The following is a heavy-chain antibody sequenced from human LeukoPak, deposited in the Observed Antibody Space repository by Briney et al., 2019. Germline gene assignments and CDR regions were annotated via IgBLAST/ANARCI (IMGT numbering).Heavy chain of an antibody. CDR1: GGSLSSYY. CDR3: ARHHDGGPKLRLDF. V-gene: IGHV4-59*08. J-gene: IGHJ4*02. D-gene: IGHD2-15*01. CDR2: IYYSGST. Sequence: SETLSLTCTVSGGSLSSYYWSWIRQPPGKELEWIGYIYYSGSTNYNPSLKSRVTTSIDTSMNQLSLTLVSVTAADTAVYFCARHHDGGPKLRLDFWGLGVLVTVSS.